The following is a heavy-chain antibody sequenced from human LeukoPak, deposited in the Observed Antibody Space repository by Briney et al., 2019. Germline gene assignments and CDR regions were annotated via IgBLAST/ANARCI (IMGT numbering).Heavy chain of an antibody. D-gene: IGHD3-10*01. CDR2: ISGSGGST. CDR3: AKDRMLWFGELSDYFDY. CDR1: GFTFSSYA. Sequence: GGSLRLSCAASGFTFSSYAMSWVRQAPGKGLEWVSAISGSGGSTYYADSVKGRFTISRDNSKSTLYLQMNSLRAEDTAVCYCAKDRMLWFGELSDYFDYWGQGTLVTVSS. V-gene: IGHV3-23*01. J-gene: IGHJ4*02.